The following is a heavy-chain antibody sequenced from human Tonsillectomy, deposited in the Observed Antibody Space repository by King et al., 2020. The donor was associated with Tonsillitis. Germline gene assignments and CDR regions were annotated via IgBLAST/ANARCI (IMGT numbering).Heavy chain of an antibody. CDR1: GFNFAEYA. J-gene: IGHJ4*02. CDR2: IRSKDYGGTT. CDR3: TATYYYGSGSGYYFDY. Sequence: VQLVESGGGLVHPGRSLRLSCTSSGFNFAEYAMKWFRQAPGKGLEWVGFIRSKDYGGTTEHAAPMKGRFTISRDDSKSIAYLQMNSLKTEDTAVYYCTATYYYGSGSGYYFDYWGQGTLVTVSS. V-gene: IGHV3-49*03. D-gene: IGHD3-10*01.